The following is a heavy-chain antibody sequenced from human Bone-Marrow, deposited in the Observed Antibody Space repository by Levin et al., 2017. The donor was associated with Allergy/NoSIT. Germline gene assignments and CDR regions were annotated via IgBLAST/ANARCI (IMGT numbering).Heavy chain of an antibody. CDR3: ARTLPLDAFDI. Sequence: PGGSLRLSCAASGFTFSSYAMHWVRQAPGKGLEWVAVISYDGSNKYYADSVKGRFTISRDNSKNTLYLQMNSLRAEDTAVYYCARTLPLDAFDIWGQGTMVTVSS. CDR2: ISYDGSNK. V-gene: IGHV3-30-3*01. J-gene: IGHJ3*02. CDR1: GFTFSSYA. D-gene: IGHD1-26*01.